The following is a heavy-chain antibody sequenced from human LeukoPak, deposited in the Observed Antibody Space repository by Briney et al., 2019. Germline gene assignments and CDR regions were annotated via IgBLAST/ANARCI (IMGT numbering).Heavy chain of an antibody. D-gene: IGHD2-15*01. CDR2: SSSDESRT. V-gene: IGHV3-74*01. CDR1: GFTFSSYW. CDR3: ARGGSTWFDP. J-gene: IGHJ5*02. Sequence: TGGSLRLSCAASGFTFSSYWMHWVRQAPGKGLVWVSRSSSDESRTSYADSVKGRFTISRDNAKNTLYLQMNSLRVEDTAVYYCARGGSTWFDPWGQETLVTVSS.